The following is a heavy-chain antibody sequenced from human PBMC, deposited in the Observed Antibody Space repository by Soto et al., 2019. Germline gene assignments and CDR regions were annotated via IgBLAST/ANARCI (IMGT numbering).Heavy chain of an antibody. J-gene: IGHJ6*02. CDR1: GVSFIGYY. CDR2: INHSGST. V-gene: IGHV4-34*01. Sequence: SETLSLTCAVYGVSFIGYYWSWIRQPPGKGLEWIGEINHSGSTNYNPSLKSRVTISVDTSKNQFSLKLSSVTAADTAVYYCARIQRGYCSGVFCQYYYYYYGMYVCGQGTTVIVSS. CDR3: ARIQRGYCSGVFCQYYYYYYGMYV. D-gene: IGHD2-15*01.